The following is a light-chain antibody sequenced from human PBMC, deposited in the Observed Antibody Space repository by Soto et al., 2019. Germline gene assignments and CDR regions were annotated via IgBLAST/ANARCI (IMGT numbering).Light chain of an antibody. CDR3: CSYAGSSTFV. CDR1: SSDVGSYNL. Sequence: QSVLTQPASVSGSPGQSITISCTGTSSDVGSYNLVSWYQQHPGKAPKLMIHEGSKWPSGVSNRFSGSKSGNTASLTISGLQAEDEADYYCCSYAGSSTFVFGGGTKLTVL. CDR2: EGS. V-gene: IGLV2-23*03. J-gene: IGLJ2*01.